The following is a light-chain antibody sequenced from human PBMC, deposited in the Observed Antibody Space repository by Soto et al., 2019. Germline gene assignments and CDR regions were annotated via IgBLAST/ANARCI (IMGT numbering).Light chain of an antibody. Sequence: QSALTQPASVSGSPGQSITISCTGTRADVGGYNFVSWYQQHPGKAPTLIISEVTNRPSGVSNRFSGSKSGNTASLTISGLQAEDEANYYCSSYAGSNGPVIFGGGTKLTVL. CDR3: SSYAGSNGPVI. V-gene: IGLV2-14*01. CDR2: EVT. CDR1: RADVGGYNF. J-gene: IGLJ2*01.